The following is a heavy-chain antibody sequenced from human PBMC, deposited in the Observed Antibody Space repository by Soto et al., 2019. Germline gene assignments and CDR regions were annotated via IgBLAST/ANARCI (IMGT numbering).Heavy chain of an antibody. CDR3: TTSNLGVDF. J-gene: IGHJ4*02. CDR1: GLICSDVW. V-gene: IGHV3-15*01. D-gene: IGHD1-1*01. CDR2: IKTKPDDGTI. Sequence: RWSLRLSCAASGLICSDVWMTWFRQAPGKGLEWVGRIKTKPDDGTIDYAAPVRGRFTISRDDSKNTLYLQMTSLTPDDTGVYYCTTSNLGVDFWGPGTLVTVSS.